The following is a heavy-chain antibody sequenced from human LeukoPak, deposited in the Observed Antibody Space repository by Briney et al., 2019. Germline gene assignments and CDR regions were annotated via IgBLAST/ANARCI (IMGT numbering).Heavy chain of an antibody. CDR2: ISYDGSSK. Sequence: GGSLRLSCAASGFTFSSYAMHWVRQAPGKGLEWVAVISYDGSSKYYADSVKGRFTNSRDNSKNTLYLQMNSLRAEDTAVYYCARDPSHMVRGVMVDYWGQGTLVTVSS. J-gene: IGHJ4*02. V-gene: IGHV3-30*04. CDR1: GFTFSSYA. D-gene: IGHD3-10*01. CDR3: ARDPSHMVRGVMVDY.